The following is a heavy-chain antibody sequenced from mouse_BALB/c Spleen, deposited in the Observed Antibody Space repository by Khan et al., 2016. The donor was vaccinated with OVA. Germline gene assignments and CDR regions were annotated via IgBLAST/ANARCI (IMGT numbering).Heavy chain of an antibody. J-gene: IGHJ4*01. CDR2: IWSDGTT. Sequence: QVQLKQSGPGLVAPSQSLSITCTVSGFSLTNFGVHWVRQPPGKGLEWLVLIWSDGTTTYNSALKSRLSISKDPSKSQVFLKMNSLQTDDTAMYCCARNSYPYAMGYWGQGTSVTVSS. CDR3: ARNSYPYAMGY. V-gene: IGHV2-6*02. CDR1: GFSLTNFG.